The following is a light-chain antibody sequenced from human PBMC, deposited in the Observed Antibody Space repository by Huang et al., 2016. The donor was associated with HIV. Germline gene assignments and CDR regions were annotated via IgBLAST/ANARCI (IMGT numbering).Light chain of an antibody. CDR2: LTS. J-gene: IGKJ2*01. CDR3: MQTLKTPPYT. CDR1: QSLLHSNGDNY. Sequence: DVVMTQSPLSLPVNPGAPASISCRSSQSLLHSNGDNYLNWYMQKPGQSPQLLIYLTSKRASGVPDRFKCSGSDTDFTLKINRVEAADVGVYYCMQTLKTPPYTFGQGTKLEIK. V-gene: IGKV2-28*01.